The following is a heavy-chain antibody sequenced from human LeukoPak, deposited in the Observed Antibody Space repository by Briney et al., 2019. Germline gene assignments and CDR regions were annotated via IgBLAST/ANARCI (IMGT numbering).Heavy chain of an antibody. CDR1: GGSISSYY. J-gene: IGHJ3*02. D-gene: IGHD3-22*01. Sequence: SETLSLTCTVSGGSISSYYWSWIRQPPGKGLEWIGYIYTSGSTNYNPSLKSRVTISVDTSKNLFSLKLSSVTAADAAVYYCARGEVLYDSSDDAFDIWGQGTMVTVSS. V-gene: IGHV4-4*09. CDR2: IYTSGST. CDR3: ARGEVLYDSSDDAFDI.